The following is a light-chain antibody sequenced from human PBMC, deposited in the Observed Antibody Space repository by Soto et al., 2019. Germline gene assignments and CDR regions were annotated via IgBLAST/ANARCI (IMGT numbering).Light chain of an antibody. CDR2: DVS. CDR3: QQYNGYSGT. CDR1: QSISSW. Sequence: DIQMTQSPSTLSASVGDRVTMTCRASQSISSWLAWYQQKPGRAPKLLIYDVSSLESGVPSRFSGSGSGTEFTLTISSLQPDDFATYYCQQYNGYSGTFGQGTKVDIK. V-gene: IGKV1-5*01. J-gene: IGKJ1*01.